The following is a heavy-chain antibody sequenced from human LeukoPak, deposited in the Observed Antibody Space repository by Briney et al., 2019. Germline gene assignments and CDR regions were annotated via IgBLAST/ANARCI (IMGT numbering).Heavy chain of an antibody. Sequence: GGSLRLSCAASGFTFSTYSMNWVRQAPGKGLEWISYISSSSSPIYYADSVKGRFTISRDNAKNSLYLQMNSLRAEDTAVYYCARGLAETTMGDWGQGTLVTVSS. CDR1: GFTFSTYS. J-gene: IGHJ4*02. D-gene: IGHD1-7*01. V-gene: IGHV3-48*04. CDR2: ISSSSSPI. CDR3: ARGLAETTMGD.